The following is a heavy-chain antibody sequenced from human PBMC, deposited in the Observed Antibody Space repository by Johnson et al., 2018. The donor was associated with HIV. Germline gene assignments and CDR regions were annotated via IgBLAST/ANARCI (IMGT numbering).Heavy chain of an antibody. J-gene: IGHJ3*02. V-gene: IGHV3-30*04. CDR1: GFTFSTYA. CDR2: ISYDGSNK. CDR3: TTGELWNGYYLHDAFDI. Sequence: QVRLVESGGGVVQPGRSLRLSCAASGFTFSTYALHWVRQAPGKGLEWVAVISYDGSNKYYADSVKGRFTISRDDSKNTLYLQMNSLKTEDTAVYYCTTGELWNGYYLHDAFDIWGQGTMVTVS. D-gene: IGHD3-3*01.